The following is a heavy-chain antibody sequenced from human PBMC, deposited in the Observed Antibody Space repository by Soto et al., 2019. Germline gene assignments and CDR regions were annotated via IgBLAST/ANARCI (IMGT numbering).Heavy chain of an antibody. CDR1: GCSISSSSYY. V-gene: IGHV4-39*01. CDR3: ATVTTMLDY. J-gene: IGHJ4*02. D-gene: IGHD4-17*01. CDR2: IYYSGST. Sequence: SETLSLTCTVSGCSISSSSYYWGWIRQPPGKGLEWIGSIYYSGSTYYNPSLKSRVTISVDTSKNQFSLKLSSVTAADTAVYYCATVTTMLDYWGQGTLVTVSS.